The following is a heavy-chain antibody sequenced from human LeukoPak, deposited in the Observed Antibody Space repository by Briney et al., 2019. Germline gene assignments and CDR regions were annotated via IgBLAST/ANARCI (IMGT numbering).Heavy chain of an antibody. CDR3: ARDAQRGFDYSNSLKN. CDR2: IWSDATNR. J-gene: IGHJ4*01. CDR1: GFIFSHHG. Sequence: GGSLRLSCAASGFIFSHHGMHWVRQAPGKGLEWVAVIWSDATNRFYADSVKGRFTISRDNSQSTVFLQMNSLRVKDTAIYYCARDAQRGFDYSNSLKNWGHGTLVTVSS. D-gene: IGHD4-11*01. V-gene: IGHV3-33*01.